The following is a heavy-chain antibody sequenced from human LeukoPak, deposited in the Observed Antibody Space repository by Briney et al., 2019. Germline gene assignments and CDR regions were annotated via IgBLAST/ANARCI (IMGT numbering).Heavy chain of an antibody. CDR1: GGSISSYY. CDR2: IYYSGST. J-gene: IGHJ4*02. D-gene: IGHD3-10*01. CDR3: TRHLDYYGSGSYEY. V-gene: IGHV4-59*08. Sequence: SETLSLTCTVSGGSISSYYWSWIRQPPGKGLEWIGYIYYSGSTNYNPSLKSRVTISVDTSKNQFSLKLSSVTAADTAVYYCTRHLDYYGSGSYEYWGQGTLVTVSS.